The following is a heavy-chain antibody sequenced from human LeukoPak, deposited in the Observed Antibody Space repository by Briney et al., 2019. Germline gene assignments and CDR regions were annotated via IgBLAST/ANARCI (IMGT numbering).Heavy chain of an antibody. J-gene: IGHJ3*02. Sequence: SETLSLTCPVSGGSISSSSYYWGWIRQPPGKGLEWIGSIYYSGSTYYNPSLKSRVTISVDTSKNQFSLKLSSVTAADTAVYYCLGIEGSYNNYVDAFDIWGQGTMVTVSS. CDR2: IYYSGST. CDR3: LGIEGSYNNYVDAFDI. V-gene: IGHV4-39*01. D-gene: IGHD4-11*01. CDR1: GGSISSSSYY.